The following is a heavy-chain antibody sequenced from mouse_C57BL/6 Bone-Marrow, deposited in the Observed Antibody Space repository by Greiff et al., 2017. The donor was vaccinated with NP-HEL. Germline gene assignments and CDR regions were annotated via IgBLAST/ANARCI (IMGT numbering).Heavy chain of an antibody. J-gene: IGHJ4*01. V-gene: IGHV1-26*01. Sequence: VQLKQSGPELVKPGASVKISCKASGYTFTDYYMNWVKQSHGKSLEWIGDINPNNGGTSYNQKFKGKATLTVDKSSSTAYMELRSLTSEDSAVYYWARWAYYYGSSYDAMDYWGQGTSVTVSS. D-gene: IGHD1-1*01. CDR1: GYTFTDYY. CDR2: INPNNGGT. CDR3: ARWAYYYGSSYDAMDY.